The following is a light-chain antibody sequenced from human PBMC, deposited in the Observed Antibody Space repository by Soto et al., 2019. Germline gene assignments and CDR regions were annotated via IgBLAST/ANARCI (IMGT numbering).Light chain of an antibody. J-gene: IGKJ2*02. CDR1: QSISTY. CDR2: AAS. V-gene: IGKV1-39*01. CDR3: QQSYSTPRT. Sequence: DIQMTQSPSSLSASVGDRVTITCRASQSISTYLNWYQQKVGKAPKLLIYAASSLQRGVQSRFSCSGSGTDFTLTISSLQPEDFATYYCQQSYSTPRTFGQGTKLEIK.